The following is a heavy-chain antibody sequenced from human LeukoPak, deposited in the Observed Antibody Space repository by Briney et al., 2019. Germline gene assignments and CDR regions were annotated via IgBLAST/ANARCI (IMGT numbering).Heavy chain of an antibody. D-gene: IGHD6-19*01. V-gene: IGHV3-21*01. CDR1: GFTFSSYS. Sequence: KSGGSLRLSCAASGFTFSSYSMSWVRQAPGKGLEWVSSISSSSSYIYYADSVKGRFTISRDNAKNSLYLQMNSLRAEDTAVYYCARDLRSRGSGWSDWYFDLWGRGTLVTVSS. CDR2: ISSSSSYI. CDR3: ARDLRSRGSGWSDWYFDL. J-gene: IGHJ2*01.